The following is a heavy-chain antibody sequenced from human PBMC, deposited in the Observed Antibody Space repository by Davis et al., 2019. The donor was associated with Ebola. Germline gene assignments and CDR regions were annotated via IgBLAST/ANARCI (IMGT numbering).Heavy chain of an antibody. J-gene: IGHJ4*02. CDR1: GGSISSSSYY. CDR3: ARGSALAAAGTGFDY. D-gene: IGHD6-13*01. CDR2: IYYSGST. V-gene: IGHV4-39*07. Sequence: SETLSLTCTVSGGSISSSSYYWGWIRQPPGKGLEWIGSIYYSGSTNYNPSLKSRVTISVDTSKNQFSLKLSSVTAADTAVYYCARGSALAAAGTGFDYWGQGTLVTVSS.